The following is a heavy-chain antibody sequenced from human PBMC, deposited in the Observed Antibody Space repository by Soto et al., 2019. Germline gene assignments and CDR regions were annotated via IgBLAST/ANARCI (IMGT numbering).Heavy chain of an antibody. V-gene: IGHV3-23*01. CDR3: AKDPSYDFWSGDWFDP. CDR2: LSGSGGTT. Sequence: GGSLRLSCTVSGVTFSNYAMNWVRQAPGKGLEWVSSLSGSGGTTYYADSVKGRFIISRDNSKNTLNLQMSGLRADDTAVYYCAKDPSYDFWSGDWFDPWGQGTLVTVSS. D-gene: IGHD3-3*01. CDR1: GVTFSNYA. J-gene: IGHJ5*02.